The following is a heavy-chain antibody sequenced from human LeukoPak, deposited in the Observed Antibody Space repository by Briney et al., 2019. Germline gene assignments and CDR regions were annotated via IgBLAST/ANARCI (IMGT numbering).Heavy chain of an antibody. CDR2: INHSGST. D-gene: IGHD1-26*01. Sequence: TSETLSLTCVVYGGAFSGYYWNWIRQPPGKGLEWIGEINHSGSTNYNPSLKSPVIISVDTSKNQFSLKLSSVTAADTAVYYCARQPRIRRSGRWFDPWGQGTLVTVSS. J-gene: IGHJ5*02. CDR3: ARQPRIRRSGRWFDP. V-gene: IGHV4-34*01. CDR1: GGAFSGYY.